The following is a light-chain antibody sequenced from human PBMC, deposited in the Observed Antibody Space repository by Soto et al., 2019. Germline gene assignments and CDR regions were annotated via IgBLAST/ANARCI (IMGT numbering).Light chain of an antibody. J-gene: IGKJ2*01. CDR2: WAS. V-gene: IGKV4-1*01. CDR3: QQYYNTPYT. CDR1: QSIVYNSNNRNY. Sequence: DIVMTQSPDSLAVSLGERATINCKSSQSIVYNSNNRNYLAWYQQKPGQPPKLLISWASTRESGVPDRFSGSGSGTHFTLTISSLQAEDVASYYCQQYYNTPYTFGHGTKVEI.